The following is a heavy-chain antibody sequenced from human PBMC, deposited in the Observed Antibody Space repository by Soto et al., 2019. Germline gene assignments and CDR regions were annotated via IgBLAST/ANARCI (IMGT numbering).Heavy chain of an antibody. Sequence: QPGGSLRLSCAASGFTFSSYAMHWVRQAPGKGLEWVSVISGGGDTTYYADSVKGRFTISRDNSRNTLYLQMNSLRAGDSAKYYCAKEGTSGLYYFDYWGPGTLVTVSS. J-gene: IGHJ4*02. CDR3: AKEGTSGLYYFDY. CDR1: GFTFSSYA. CDR2: ISGGGDTT. V-gene: IGHV3-23*01. D-gene: IGHD6-19*01.